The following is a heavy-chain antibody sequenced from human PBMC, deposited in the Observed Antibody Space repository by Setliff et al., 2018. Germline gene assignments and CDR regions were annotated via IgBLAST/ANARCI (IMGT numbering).Heavy chain of an antibody. D-gene: IGHD3-10*01. CDR2: TIPFFGTT. CDR1: GGTFNNYG. J-gene: IGHJ6*03. CDR3: AREMLVVRGVNSYYYYMDV. V-gene: IGHV1-69*05. Sequence: SVKVSCKASGGTFNNYGATWVRQAPGQGLEWMGGTIPFFGTTNYAQNFQGRVTITTDESPGTAYMELSSLRSEDTAVYYCAREMLVVRGVNSYYYYMDVWGKGTTVTVSS.